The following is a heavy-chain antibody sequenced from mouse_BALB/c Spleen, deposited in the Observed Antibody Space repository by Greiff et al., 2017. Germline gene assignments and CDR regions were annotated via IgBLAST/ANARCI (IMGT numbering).Heavy chain of an antibody. V-gene: IGHV5-6*01. CDR3: ARQGTMITTGFDY. CDR1: GFTFSSYG. D-gene: IGHD2-4*01. J-gene: IGHJ2*01. CDR2: ISSGGSYT. Sequence: EVHLVESGGDLVKPGGSLKLSCAASGFTFSSYGMSWVRQTPDKRLEWVATISSGGSYTYYPDSVKGRFTISRDNAKNTLYLQMSSLKSEDTAMYYCARQGTMITTGFDYWGQGTTLTVSS.